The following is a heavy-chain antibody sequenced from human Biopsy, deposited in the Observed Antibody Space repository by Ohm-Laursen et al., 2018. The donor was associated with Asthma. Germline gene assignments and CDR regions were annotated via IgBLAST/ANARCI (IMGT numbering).Heavy chain of an antibody. Sequence: SVTLSLLCDFSGGPFRVSNRRSWARQSPGRGLEWIGQIYHLGNANYNASLKSRVTISVDNSKNQFSLKLTSVTAADTAVYFCARRWRSYDSSNYYLDQWGQGTLVTVSS. D-gene: IGHD3-22*01. V-gene: IGHV4-4*02. CDR3: ARRWRSYDSSNYYLDQ. CDR1: GGPFRVSNR. CDR2: IYHLGNA. J-gene: IGHJ4*02.